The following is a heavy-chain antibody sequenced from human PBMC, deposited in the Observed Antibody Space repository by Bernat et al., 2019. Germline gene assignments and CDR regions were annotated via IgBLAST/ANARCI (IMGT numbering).Heavy chain of an antibody. D-gene: IGHD5-18*01. CDR1: GFSLSTSGAG. V-gene: IGHV2-5*02. CDR2: IYWDDDK. Sequence: QITLKESGPTLVKPTQTLTLTCTFSGFSLSTSGAGVGWIRQPPGKALEWLALIYWDDDKRYSPSLKSRLTITKDTSKNQVVLTMTNMDPVDTATYYCAHSNGYSYGFYYYYGMDVWGQGTTVTVSS. J-gene: IGHJ6*02. CDR3: AHSNGYSYGFYYYYGMDV.